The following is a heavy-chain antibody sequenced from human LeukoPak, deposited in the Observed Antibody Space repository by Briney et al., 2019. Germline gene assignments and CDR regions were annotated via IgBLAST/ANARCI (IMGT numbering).Heavy chain of an antibody. Sequence: ASVKVSCTASGYTFITYPINWVRQAPGQGLEWMGWIDTNTGSPTYAQGLTGRFVFPLDTSVSTAFLQINSLKAGDTALYYCVRGIDTTGYFNYWGQGTLVTVSS. J-gene: IGHJ4*02. CDR3: VRGIDTTGYFNY. D-gene: IGHD3-22*01. V-gene: IGHV7-4-1*02. CDR2: IDTNTGSP. CDR1: GYTFITYP.